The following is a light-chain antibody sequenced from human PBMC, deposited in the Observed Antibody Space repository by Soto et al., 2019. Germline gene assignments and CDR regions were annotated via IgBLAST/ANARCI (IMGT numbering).Light chain of an antibody. CDR1: SSNIGAGYD. J-gene: IGLJ1*01. CDR3: XSXDSSLSGPYV. V-gene: IGLV1-40*01. Sequence: QPVLTQPPSVSGAPGQRVTISCTGSSSNIGAGYDVHWYQQLPGTAPQLLIYGNSNRPSGVPXRFSGSKSGTSASLAITGXXXXDXAXXXXXSXDSSLSGPYVFGTGTKLTVL. CDR2: GNS.